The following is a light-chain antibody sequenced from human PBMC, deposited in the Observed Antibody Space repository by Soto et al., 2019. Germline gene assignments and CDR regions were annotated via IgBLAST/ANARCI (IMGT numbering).Light chain of an antibody. CDR2: DAS. CDR3: QQYDNLPLT. Sequence: DIQMTQSPSSLSASVGDRVTITCQASQDISNYLNWYQQKPGKAPKLLIYDASNLETGVPSRFSGSGSGTDFTFTNSSLQPEDIATSYCQQYDNLPLTFGGGTKVEIK. J-gene: IGKJ4*01. CDR1: QDISNY. V-gene: IGKV1-33*01.